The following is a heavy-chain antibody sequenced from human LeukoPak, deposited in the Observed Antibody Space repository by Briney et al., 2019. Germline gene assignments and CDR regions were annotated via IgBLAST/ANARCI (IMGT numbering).Heavy chain of an antibody. J-gene: IGHJ6*02. CDR3: AASLAPGYGMDV. D-gene: IGHD3-10*01. V-gene: IGHV1-58*02. CDR2: IVVGSGNT. Sequence: ASVKVSRKASGFTFTSSAMQWVRQARGQRLEWIGWIVVGSGNTNYAQKFQERVTITRDMSTSTAYMELSSLRSEDTAVYYCAASLAPGYGMDVWGQGTTVTVSS. CDR1: GFTFTSSA.